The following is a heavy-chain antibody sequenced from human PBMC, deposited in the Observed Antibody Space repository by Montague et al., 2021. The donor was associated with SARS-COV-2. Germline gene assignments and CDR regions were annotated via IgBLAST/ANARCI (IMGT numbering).Heavy chain of an antibody. D-gene: IGHD3-9*01. CDR3: ARQDDILTGYYYYGMDV. CDR2: IYYSGST. Sequence: SETLSLTCTVSGGSISSSSYYWGWIRQPPGKGLEWIGSIYYSGSTYYNPSLKSRVTISVDMSKNQFSLKLSSVTAADTAVYYCARQDDILTGYYYYGMDVRGQGTTVTVSS. V-gene: IGHV4-39*01. J-gene: IGHJ6*02. CDR1: GGSISSSSYY.